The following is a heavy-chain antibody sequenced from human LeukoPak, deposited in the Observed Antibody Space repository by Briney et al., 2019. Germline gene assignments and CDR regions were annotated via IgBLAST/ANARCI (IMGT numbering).Heavy chain of an antibody. CDR3: ARDRLSSGSYYFDY. V-gene: IGHV3-30-3*01. J-gene: IGHJ4*02. CDR2: ISYDGSNK. CDR1: GFTFSSYA. D-gene: IGHD1-26*01. Sequence: GGSLRLSCAASGFTFSSYAMHWVRQAPGKGLEWVAVISYDGSNKYYADSVKGRFTISRDNTKNTLYLQMNSLRAEDTAVYYCARDRLSSGSYYFDYWGQGTLVTVS.